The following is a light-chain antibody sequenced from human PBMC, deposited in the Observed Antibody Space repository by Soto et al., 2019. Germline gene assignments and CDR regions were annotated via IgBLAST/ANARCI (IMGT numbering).Light chain of an antibody. V-gene: IGKV1-39*01. CDR2: AAS. CDR1: QSIISY. CDR3: QQSYSTPIT. Sequence: DIKMTQSPSSLSASVGDRVTITCRASQSIISYLNWYQQKPGKAPRLLIYAASSLQSGVPSRFSGSGSGTDFTLTISSLQPEDVATYYCQQSYSTPITVGQGTRRAIK. J-gene: IGKJ5*01.